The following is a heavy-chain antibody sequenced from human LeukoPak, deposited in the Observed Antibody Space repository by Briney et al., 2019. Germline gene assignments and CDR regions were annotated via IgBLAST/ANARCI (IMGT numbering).Heavy chain of an antibody. CDR1: GSTFSSYA. Sequence: PGGSLRLSCAASGSTFSSYAMSWVRQAPGKGLEWVSAISGSGGSTYYADSVKGRFTISRDNSKNTLYLQMNSLRAEDTAVYYCARARQSRDYYDSSGYYLPWYYFDYWGQGTLVTVSS. CDR3: ARARQSRDYYDSSGYYLPWYYFDY. D-gene: IGHD3-22*01. CDR2: ISGSGGST. J-gene: IGHJ4*02. V-gene: IGHV3-23*01.